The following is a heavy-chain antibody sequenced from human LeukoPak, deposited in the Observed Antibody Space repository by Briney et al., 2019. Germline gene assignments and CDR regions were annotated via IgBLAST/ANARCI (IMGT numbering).Heavy chain of an antibody. V-gene: IGHV1-18*01. CDR2: ISAYNGNT. CDR1: GYTFTSYG. J-gene: IGHJ4*02. Sequence: ASVKVSCKASGYTFTSYGISWARQAPGQGLEWMGWISAYNGNTNYAQKLQGRVTMTTDTSTSTAYMELRSLRSDDTAVYYCARDGTVLLWFGEYFDYWGQGTLVTVSS. CDR3: ARDGTVLLWFGEYFDY. D-gene: IGHD3-10*01.